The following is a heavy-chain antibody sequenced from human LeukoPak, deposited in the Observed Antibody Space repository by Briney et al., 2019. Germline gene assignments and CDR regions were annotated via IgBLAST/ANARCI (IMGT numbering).Heavy chain of an antibody. Sequence: SETLSLTCTVSGGSISSYYWSWIRQPPGKGLEWIGYIYYSGSTNYNPSLKSRVTISVDTSKNQFSLKLSSVTAADTAVYYCAKQDIVVVPAVSIDWGQGTLVTVSS. D-gene: IGHD2-2*01. CDR2: IYYSGST. CDR3: AKQDIVVVPAVSID. J-gene: IGHJ4*02. V-gene: IGHV4-59*08. CDR1: GGSISSYY.